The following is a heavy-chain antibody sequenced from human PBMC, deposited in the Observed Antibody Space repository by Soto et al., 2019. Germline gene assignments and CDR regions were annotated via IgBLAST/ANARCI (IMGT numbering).Heavy chain of an antibody. J-gene: IGHJ6*02. D-gene: IGHD2-21*02. CDR1: GFSLSTYGVG. Sequence: QITLKQSGPTLLQPTQPLTPTCSFSGFSLSTYGVGVGWIRQPPGKTLEWLALIYWDNDKRYSPSLNSRLTITQDTSENRVVLTMTNMDPVDTAKSFSIQTRCGGDCLQSYTSHNYDGVDVWGQGTTVTVS. V-gene: IGHV2-5*02. CDR3: IQTRCGGDCLQSYTSHNYDGVDV. CDR2: IYWDNDK.